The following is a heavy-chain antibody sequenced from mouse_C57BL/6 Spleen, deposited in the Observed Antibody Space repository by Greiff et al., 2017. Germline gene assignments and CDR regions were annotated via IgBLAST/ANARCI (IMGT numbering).Heavy chain of an antibody. CDR3: VRDITTVVADYYAMDY. J-gene: IGHJ4*01. Sequence: EVKLVESGGGLVQPKGSLKLSCAASGFSFNTYAMNWVRQAPGKGLEWVARIRSKSNNYATYYADSVKDRFTISRDDSESMLYLQMNNLKTEDTAMYYCVRDITTVVADYYAMDYWGQGTSVTVSS. V-gene: IGHV10-1*01. D-gene: IGHD1-1*01. CDR2: IRSKSNNYAT. CDR1: GFSFNTYA.